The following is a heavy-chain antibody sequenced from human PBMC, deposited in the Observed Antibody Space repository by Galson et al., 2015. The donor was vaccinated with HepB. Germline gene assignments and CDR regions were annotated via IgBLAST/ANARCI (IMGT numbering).Heavy chain of an antibody. Sequence: SLRLSCAASGFDFHSYAIHWLRQSPGKGLESVSAISSNGVSTYYANSVKGIFTISRNNSKNTLYLQMGSLRAEDMDVYYCARDGRNSSGWPYFDYWGQGTLVTVSS. V-gene: IGHV3-64*01. CDR2: ISSNGVST. J-gene: IGHJ4*02. CDR3: ARDGRNSSGWPYFDY. D-gene: IGHD6-19*01. CDR1: GFDFHSYA.